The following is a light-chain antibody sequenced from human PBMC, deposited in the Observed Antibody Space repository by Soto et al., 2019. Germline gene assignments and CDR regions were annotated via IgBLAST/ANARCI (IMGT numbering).Light chain of an antibody. CDR2: GAS. CDR3: QHALS. Sequence: TVLTQSPGTLSLSPGERATLSCRASQSVSRYYLSWYQQKPGQAPRLLIYGASTRATGVPPRFSGSGSGADFTLTITSLQVEDFAVYYCQHALSFGGGTRVEIK. CDR1: QSVSRYY. J-gene: IGKJ4*01. V-gene: IGKV3D-7*01.